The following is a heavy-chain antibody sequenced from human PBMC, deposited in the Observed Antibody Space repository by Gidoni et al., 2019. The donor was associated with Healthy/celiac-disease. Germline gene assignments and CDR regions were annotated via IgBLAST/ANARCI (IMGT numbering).Heavy chain of an antibody. Sequence: EVQLVESGGGLVQPGGSLRLSCAASGFTFSSYWMSWVRQAPGKGLEWVANIKQDGSEKYYVDSVKGRFTISRDNAKNSLYLQMNSLRAEDTAVYYCAREYYDFWSGYWIGGDFDYWGQGTLVTVSS. D-gene: IGHD3-3*01. CDR1: GFTFSSYW. V-gene: IGHV3-7*04. CDR3: AREYYDFWSGYWIGGDFDY. CDR2: IKQDGSEK. J-gene: IGHJ4*02.